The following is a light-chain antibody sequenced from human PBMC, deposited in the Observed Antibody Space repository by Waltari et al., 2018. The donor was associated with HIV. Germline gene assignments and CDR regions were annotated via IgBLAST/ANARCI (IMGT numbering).Light chain of an antibody. CDR3: FSYAGRSTHVV. Sequence: QSALTQTASVSGSPGQSITISCTGGSSDIGSFNLVSWYQTPPGKAPKLVISEVTKRPSGVSNRFSGSKSGNTASLTISGLLAEDEADYYCFSYAGRSTHVVFGGGTKLTVL. CDR2: EVT. V-gene: IGLV2-23*02. J-gene: IGLJ2*01. CDR1: SSDIGSFNL.